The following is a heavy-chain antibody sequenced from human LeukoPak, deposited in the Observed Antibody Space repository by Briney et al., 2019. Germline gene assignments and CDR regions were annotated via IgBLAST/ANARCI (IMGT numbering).Heavy chain of an antibody. V-gene: IGHV3-69-1*02. J-gene: IGHJ4*02. CDR2: I. D-gene: IGHD5-18*01. CDR3: ARETYTSGYPFDD. CDR1: GFPFSNNW. Sequence: GGSLRLSCAASGFPFSNNWMSWVRQAPGKGLEWVSYIYYADSVKGRFTISRDNAKNSLYLQMNSLRAEDTAVYYCARETYTSGYPFDDWGQGTLVTVSS.